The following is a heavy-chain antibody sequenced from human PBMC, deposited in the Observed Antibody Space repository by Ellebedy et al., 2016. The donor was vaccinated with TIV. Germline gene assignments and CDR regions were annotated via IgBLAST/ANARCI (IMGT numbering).Heavy chain of an antibody. CDR3: ANVPPYYDTSTYNGAF. CDR2: IRYDGSNT. D-gene: IGHD3-16*01. J-gene: IGHJ4*02. Sequence: GESLKISCAASGFTFGTYGMHWVRQAPGKGLEWVEFIRYDGSNTYYADSVKGRFTISRDNSEKTLYLQMNSLRPADTAVYYCANVPPYYDTSTYNGAFWGQGTLVTVSS. V-gene: IGHV3-30*02. CDR1: GFTFGTYG.